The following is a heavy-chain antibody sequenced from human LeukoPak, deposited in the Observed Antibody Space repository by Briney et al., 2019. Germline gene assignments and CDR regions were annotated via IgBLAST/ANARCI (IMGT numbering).Heavy chain of an antibody. CDR3: ARSGVRGVTGVDY. J-gene: IGHJ4*02. V-gene: IGHV1-2*02. CDR2: INPNSGGT. Sequence: ASVKVSCKASGYTFTGYYMHWVRQAPGQGLEWMGWINPNSGGTNYAQKFQGRVTMTRDTSISTAYMELSRLRSDDAAVYYCARSGVRGVTGVDYWGQGTLVTVSS. CDR1: GYTFTGYY. D-gene: IGHD3-10*01.